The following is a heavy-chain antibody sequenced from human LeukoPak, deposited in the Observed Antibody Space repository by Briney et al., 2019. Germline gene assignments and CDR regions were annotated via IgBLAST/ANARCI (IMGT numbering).Heavy chain of an antibody. CDR3: TRSPSWGVVIDGMDV. CDR2: IRSKANSYAT. D-gene: IGHD3-3*01. J-gene: IGHJ6*02. CDR1: GFTFSGSA. V-gene: IGHV3-73*01. Sequence: GGSLRLSCAAPGFTFSGSAMHWVRQASGKGLEWVGRIRSKANSYATAYAASVKGRFTISRDDSKNTAYLQMNSLKTEDTAVYYCTRSPSWGVVIDGMDVWGQGTTVTVSS.